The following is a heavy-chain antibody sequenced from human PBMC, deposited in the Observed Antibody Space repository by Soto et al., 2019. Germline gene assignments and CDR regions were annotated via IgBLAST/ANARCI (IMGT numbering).Heavy chain of an antibody. D-gene: IGHD3-22*01. J-gene: IGHJ5*02. V-gene: IGHV1-69*13. Sequence: ASVKVSCKASGGTFSSYAISWVRQAPGQGLEWMGGIIPIFGTANYAQKFQGRVTITADESTSTAYMELSSLRSEDTAVYYCARGDYYYDSSGYFPVIYWFDPWGQGTLVTVSS. CDR1: GGTFSSYA. CDR3: ARGDYYYDSSGYFPVIYWFDP. CDR2: IIPIFGTA.